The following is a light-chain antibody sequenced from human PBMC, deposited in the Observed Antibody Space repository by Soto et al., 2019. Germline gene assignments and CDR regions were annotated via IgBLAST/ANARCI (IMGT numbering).Light chain of an antibody. V-gene: IGKV3-20*01. J-gene: IGKJ1*01. CDR1: QSIDNRY. Sequence: EIGLTQSPATLSSSPGERATLSCRASQSIDNRYFAWYQHKPGQAPRLRIYATCSSATGITGRFGGSGSGSDFTLAINRLVPEDFVVYDCQQYFASSWTFGQGTKVDIK. CDR3: QQYFASSWT. CDR2: ATC.